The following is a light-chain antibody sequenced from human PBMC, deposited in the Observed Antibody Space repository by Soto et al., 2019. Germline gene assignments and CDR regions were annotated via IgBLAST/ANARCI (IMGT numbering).Light chain of an antibody. J-gene: IGLJ2*01. V-gene: IGLV2-23*01. CDR2: DGS. CDR3: CSNIASVV. CDR1: SSDVGSYNL. Sequence: QSVLTQPASVSGSPGQSITISCTGTSSDVGSYNLVSWYQQHPGEAPKLMIYDGSKRPSGVSNRFSGSKSGNTASLTISGLQAEDEADYSCCSNIASVVFGGGTKVTVL.